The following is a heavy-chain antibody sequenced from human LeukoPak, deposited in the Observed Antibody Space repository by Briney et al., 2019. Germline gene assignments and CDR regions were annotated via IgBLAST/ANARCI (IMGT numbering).Heavy chain of an antibody. CDR3: AWGGYSYGFYFDY. V-gene: IGHV4-34*01. D-gene: IGHD5-18*01. CDR2: INHSGST. J-gene: IGHJ4*02. Sequence: SETLSLTCAVYGGSFSGYYWSWIRQPPGKGLEWIGEINHSGSTNYNPSLKSRVTISVDTSKNQFSLKLSSVTAADTAVYYCAWGGYSYGFYFDYWGQGTLVTVSS. CDR1: GGSFSGYY.